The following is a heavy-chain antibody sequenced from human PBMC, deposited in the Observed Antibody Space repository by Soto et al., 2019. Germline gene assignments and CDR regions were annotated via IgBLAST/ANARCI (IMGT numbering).Heavy chain of an antibody. CDR2: IVVGSGNT. CDR3: AAVGIASVGYYNGMDV. Sequence: GASVKVSCKASGFTFTTSAVPWVRQARGQRLEWIGWIVVGSGNTIYAQRFQARVAITRDMSTSTAYMELSSLRSEDTAVYYCAAVGIASVGYYNGMDVWGQGTTVTVSS. D-gene: IGHD6-13*01. V-gene: IGHV1-58*01. CDR1: GFTFTTSA. J-gene: IGHJ6*02.